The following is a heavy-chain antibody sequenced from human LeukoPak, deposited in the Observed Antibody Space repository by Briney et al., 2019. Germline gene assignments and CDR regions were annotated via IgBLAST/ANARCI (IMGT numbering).Heavy chain of an antibody. V-gene: IGHV4-4*07. CDR1: GGSISSYY. CDR3: ARDRDFWSGYHVDY. D-gene: IGHD3-3*01. CDR2: IYTSGST. J-gene: IGHJ4*02. Sequence: SETLSLTCTVSGGSISSYYWSWIRQPAGKGLEWMGRIYTSGSTNYNPSLKSRVTMSVDTSKNQFSLKLSSVTAADTAVYYCARDRDFWSGYHVDYWGQGTLVTVSS.